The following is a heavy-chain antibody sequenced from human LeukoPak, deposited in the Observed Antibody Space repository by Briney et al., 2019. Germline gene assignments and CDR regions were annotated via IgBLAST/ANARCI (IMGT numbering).Heavy chain of an antibody. Sequence: GESLKISCKGSGYSFTSYCIGWVRQMPGKGLEWMGIIYPGDSDTRYSPSFQGQVTISADKSISTAYLQWSSLKASDTAMYYCARHPLQIGSGYSDLGVYYMDVWGKGTTVTVSS. CDR2: IYPGDSDT. CDR1: GYSFTSYC. D-gene: IGHD3-3*01. CDR3: ARHPLQIGSGYSDLGVYYMDV. J-gene: IGHJ6*03. V-gene: IGHV5-51*01.